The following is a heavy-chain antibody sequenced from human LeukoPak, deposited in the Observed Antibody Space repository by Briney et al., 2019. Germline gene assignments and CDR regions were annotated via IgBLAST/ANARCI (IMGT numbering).Heavy chain of an antibody. CDR3: ARGRIARLPYFDY. CDR2: IYYSGST. Sequence: SETLSLTCTVSGCSITSAYYWGWIRQPPGKGLEWIGSIYYSGSTDYNPSLKSRVTISVDTSKNQFSLKLSSVTAADTAVYYCARGRIARLPYFDYWGQGTLVTVSS. V-gene: IGHV4-61*01. J-gene: IGHJ4*02. CDR1: GCSITSAYY. D-gene: IGHD5-18*01.